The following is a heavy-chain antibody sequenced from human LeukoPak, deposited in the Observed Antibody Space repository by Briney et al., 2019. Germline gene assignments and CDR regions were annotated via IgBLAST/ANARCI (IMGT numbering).Heavy chain of an antibody. J-gene: IGHJ4*02. V-gene: IGHV3-7*01. CDR2: IKQDGSVK. Sequence: GGSLRLSCAASGFTFTNYWMTWVRQAPGKGLEWVANIKQDGSVKYYADSMKSRFTISRDNARNSLFLQMNSLRVEDTAVYYCARIGYSSSSNDYWGQGTLVTVSS. D-gene: IGHD6-6*01. CDR3: ARIGYSSSSNDY. CDR1: GFTFTNYW.